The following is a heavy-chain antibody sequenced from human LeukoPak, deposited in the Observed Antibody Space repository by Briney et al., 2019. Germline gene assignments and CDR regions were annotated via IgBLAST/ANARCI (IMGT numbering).Heavy chain of an antibody. CDR1: GASITGGSYY. J-gene: IGHJ4*02. CDR2: IYTSGIT. D-gene: IGHD4-17*01. CDR3: ARVTQEGYGDYGGPDY. Sequence: PSETLSLTCTVSGASITGGSYYWTWIRQPAGKGLEWIGRIYTSGITTYHPSLKSRVAISLDMSKNQISLNLNSVTAADSAVYYCARVTQEGYGDYGGPDYWGQGTLVTVSS. V-gene: IGHV4-61*02.